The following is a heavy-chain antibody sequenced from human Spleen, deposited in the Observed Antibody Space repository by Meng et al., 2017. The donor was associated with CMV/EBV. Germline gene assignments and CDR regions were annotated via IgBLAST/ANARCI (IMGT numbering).Heavy chain of an antibody. CDR3: ARELELIPYFDY. Sequence: LPCAVSGGSFSGFYWRWFRQPPGKGLEWIGEINSSESTNYNPSLKSRVTISVDTSKNQFSLRLSSVTAADTAVYYCARELELIPYFDYWGQGTLVTVSS. D-gene: IGHD1-7*01. V-gene: IGHV4-34*01. CDR1: GGSFSGFY. CDR2: INSSEST. J-gene: IGHJ4*02.